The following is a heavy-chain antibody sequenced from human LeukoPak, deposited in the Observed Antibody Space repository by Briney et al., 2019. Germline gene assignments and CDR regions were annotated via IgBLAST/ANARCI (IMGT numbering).Heavy chain of an antibody. D-gene: IGHD1-26*01. Sequence: GGSLRLSCAASGFTFSSYAMSWVRQAPGKGLEWVSAISGGGGSTYYADSVKGRFTISRDNSKNTLYLQMNSLRAEDTAVYYCAKVRLPLGSGPPSFYYFDYWGQGTLVTVSS. CDR3: AKVRLPLGSGPPSFYYFDY. J-gene: IGHJ4*02. V-gene: IGHV3-23*01. CDR1: GFTFSSYA. CDR2: ISGGGGST.